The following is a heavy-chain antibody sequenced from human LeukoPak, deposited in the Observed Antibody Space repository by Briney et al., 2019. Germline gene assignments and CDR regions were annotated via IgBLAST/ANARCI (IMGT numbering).Heavy chain of an antibody. CDR2: ISSSSSTI. CDR3: ARDSSGWYGHY. J-gene: IGHJ4*02. CDR1: GESFSDYY. D-gene: IGHD6-19*01. Sequence: LSLTCAVYGESFSDYYWSWVRQAPGKGLEWVSYISSSSSTIYYADSVKGRFTISRDNAKNSLYLQMNSLRAEDTAVYYCARDSSGWYGHYWGQGTLVTVSS. V-gene: IGHV3-11*04.